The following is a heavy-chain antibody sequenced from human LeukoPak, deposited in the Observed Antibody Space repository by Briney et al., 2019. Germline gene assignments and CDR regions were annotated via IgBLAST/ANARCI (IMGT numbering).Heavy chain of an antibody. CDR3: ARQTGSGLFILP. Sequence: SETLSLTCAVYGGSFSGYYWSWIRQPPGKGLEWSGEINHSGRTNYNPSLKSRVTISVDTSQNQFSLKLTSVTAADTAVYYCARQTGSGLFILPGGQGTQVTVSS. D-gene: IGHD3/OR15-3a*01. CDR1: GGSFSGYY. CDR2: INHSGRT. V-gene: IGHV4-34*01. J-gene: IGHJ4*02.